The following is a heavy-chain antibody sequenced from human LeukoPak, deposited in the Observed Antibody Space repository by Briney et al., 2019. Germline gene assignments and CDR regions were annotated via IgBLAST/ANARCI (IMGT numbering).Heavy chain of an antibody. CDR1: GGSISSYY. Sequence: SETLSLTCTVSGGSISSYYWTWIRQPPGKGLEWIGYIYDSGRTNYNPSLKSRVTISVDTSRKQFSLKLSSVTAADTAVYYCARHVSLLWFGELLYYYYYYMGVWGKGTTVTISS. D-gene: IGHD3-10*01. J-gene: IGHJ6*03. CDR2: IYDSGRT. V-gene: IGHV4-59*08. CDR3: ARHVSLLWFGELLYYYYYYMGV.